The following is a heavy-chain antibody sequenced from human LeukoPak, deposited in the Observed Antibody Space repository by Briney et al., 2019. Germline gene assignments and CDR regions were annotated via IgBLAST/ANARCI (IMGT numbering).Heavy chain of an antibody. CDR2: VFYSGST. D-gene: IGHD4-23*01. CDR1: DGSIYTYY. J-gene: IGHJ3*02. Sequence: SETLSLTCTVSDGSIYTYYWSWIRQPPGKGLEWIGYVFYSGSTNYNPSLKSRVTISLDTSKNQFSLKLSSVTAADTAVYYCARSGNGGIRLWAFDIWGQGTMVTVSS. CDR3: ARSGNGGIRLWAFDI. V-gene: IGHV4-59*08.